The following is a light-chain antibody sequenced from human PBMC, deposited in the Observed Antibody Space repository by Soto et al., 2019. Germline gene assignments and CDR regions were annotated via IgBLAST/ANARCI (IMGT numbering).Light chain of an antibody. CDR1: QNVDIY. J-gene: IGKJ5*01. CDR2: DAS. CDR3: QQRKYWPPLT. Sequence: ETVLTQSPATLSLSPGETATLSCRASQNVDIYVAWYQQKPGQAPRLLIYDASNRATGIPARFSGSGSGTDFTLTISSLGPEDFAVYYCQQRKYWPPLTFGQGTRLE. V-gene: IGKV3-11*01.